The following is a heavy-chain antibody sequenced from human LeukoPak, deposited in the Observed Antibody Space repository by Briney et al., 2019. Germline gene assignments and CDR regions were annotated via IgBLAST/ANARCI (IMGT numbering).Heavy chain of an antibody. CDR3: ARGGWSLGYCSSSSCLDWFDP. D-gene: IGHD2-2*01. V-gene: IGHV1-2*02. CDR2: INPNSGGT. J-gene: IGHJ5*02. CDR1: RYTFTDYY. Sequence: ASVKVSCKASRYTFTDYYMHWXRQAPGQGLXWXGWINPNSGGTNYAQKFQGRVTMTRDTSISTAYMELSRLRSDDTAVYYCARGGWSLGYCSSSSCLDWFDPWGQGTLVTVSS.